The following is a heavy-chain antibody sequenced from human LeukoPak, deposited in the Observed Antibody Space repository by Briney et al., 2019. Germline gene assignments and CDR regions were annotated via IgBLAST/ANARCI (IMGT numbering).Heavy chain of an antibody. D-gene: IGHD3-22*01. Sequence: ASVKVSCKASGYTFTSYGISWVRQAPGQGLEWMGWISAYNGNTNYAQKLQGRVTMTTDTSTSTAYMELRRLRSDDTAVYYCARDEVYDSSGFPSDYWGQGTLVTVSS. V-gene: IGHV1-18*01. CDR2: ISAYNGNT. J-gene: IGHJ4*02. CDR3: ARDEVYDSSGFPSDY. CDR1: GYTFTSYG.